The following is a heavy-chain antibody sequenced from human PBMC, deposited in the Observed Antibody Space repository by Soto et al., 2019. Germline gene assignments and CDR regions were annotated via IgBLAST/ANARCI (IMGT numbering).Heavy chain of an antibody. D-gene: IGHD6-13*01. CDR2: INHSGSN. CDR3: ARLFIIASTGTFGLFDI. Sequence: PSETLSLTCAVYGGSFSGYYWSWIRQPPGKGLEWIGEINHSGSNTYNPSLMSRVTISFDTSKNQFSLRLTSVTAADTAVYYCARLFIIASTGTFGLFDIWGQGTMVTVSS. J-gene: IGHJ3*02. V-gene: IGHV4-34*01. CDR1: GGSFSGYY.